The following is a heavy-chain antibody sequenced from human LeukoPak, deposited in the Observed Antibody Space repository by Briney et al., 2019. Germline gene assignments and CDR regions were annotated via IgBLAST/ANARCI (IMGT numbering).Heavy chain of an antibody. Sequence: PGGSLRLSCAASGFTVSSNYMNWVRQAPGKGLEWVSAINSGASTYYVDSVKGRFTVSRDNSKNTLNLQMNSLRAEDTGVYYCATSAVTTGLDFWGQGTLVTVSS. V-gene: IGHV3-53*01. CDR2: INSGAST. D-gene: IGHD4-17*01. CDR1: GFTVSSNY. CDR3: ATSAVTTGLDF. J-gene: IGHJ4*02.